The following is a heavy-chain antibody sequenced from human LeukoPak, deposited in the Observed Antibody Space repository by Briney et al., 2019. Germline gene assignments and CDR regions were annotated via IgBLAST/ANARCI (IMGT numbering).Heavy chain of an antibody. CDR2: IYHSGST. Sequence: GSLRLSCAASGFTFSNAWMSWVRQPPGKGLEWIGEIYHSGSTNYNPSLKSRVTTSVDKSKNQFSLKLSSVTAADTAAYYCARETSSQTFDYWGQGTLVTVSS. D-gene: IGHD1-14*01. V-gene: IGHV4-4*02. J-gene: IGHJ4*02. CDR1: GFTFSNAW. CDR3: ARETSSQTFDY.